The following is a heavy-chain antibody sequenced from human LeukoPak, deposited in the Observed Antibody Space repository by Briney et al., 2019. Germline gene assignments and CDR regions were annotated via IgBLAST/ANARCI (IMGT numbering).Heavy chain of an antibody. V-gene: IGHV1-24*01. Sequence: ASVKVSCKVSGYTLSELCIQWVRQAPGKGLEWMGGFDPEDGETIYAQKFQGRVTMTRDTSISTAYMELSRLRSDDTAVYYCARERWLVRGYYYYMDVWGKGTTVTISS. CDR1: GYTLSELC. CDR3: ARERWLVRGYYYYMDV. J-gene: IGHJ6*03. CDR2: FDPEDGET. D-gene: IGHD6-19*01.